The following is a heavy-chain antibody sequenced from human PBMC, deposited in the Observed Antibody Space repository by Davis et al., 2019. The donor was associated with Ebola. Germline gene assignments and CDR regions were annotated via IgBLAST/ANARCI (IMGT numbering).Heavy chain of an antibody. CDR3: ARARAYNWFDP. V-gene: IGHV4-34*01. CDR2: INHSGST. CDR1: GGSFSGYY. J-gene: IGHJ5*02. Sequence: SETLSLTCAVYGGSFSGYYWSWIRQPPGKGLEWIGEINHSGSTNYNPSLKSRVTISVDTSKNQFSRKLSSVTAADTAVYYCARARAYNWFDPWGQGTLVTVSS.